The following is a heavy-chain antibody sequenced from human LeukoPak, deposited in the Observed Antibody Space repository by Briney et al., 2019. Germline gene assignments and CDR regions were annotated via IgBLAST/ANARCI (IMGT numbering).Heavy chain of an antibody. D-gene: IGHD2-21*02. CDR3: ARNPHCNIFSGGDCYYGENWFDP. J-gene: IGHJ5*02. V-gene: IGHV1-69*06. CDR1: GGTFSSYA. CDR2: IIPIFGTA. Sequence: GSSVKVSCKASGGTFSSYAISWVRQAPGQGLEWMGGIIPIFGTANYAQKFQGRVTITADKSTSTAYMELSSLRSEDTAVYYCARNPHCNIFSGGDCYYGENWFDPWGQGTLVTVSS.